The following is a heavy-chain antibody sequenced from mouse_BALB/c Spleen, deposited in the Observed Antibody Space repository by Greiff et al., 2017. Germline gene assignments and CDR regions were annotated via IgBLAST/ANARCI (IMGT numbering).Heavy chain of an antibody. V-gene: IGHV3-6*02. CDR3: AREGNYYDYLYAMDY. Sequence: EVQRVESGPGLVKPSQSLSLTCSVTGYSITSGYYWNWIRQFPGNKLEWMGYISYDGSNNYNPSLKNRISITRDTSKNQFFLKLNSVTTEDTATYYCAREGNYYDYLYAMDYWGQGTSVTVSS. CDR2: ISYDGSN. CDR1: GYSITSGYY. D-gene: IGHD2-4*01. J-gene: IGHJ4*01.